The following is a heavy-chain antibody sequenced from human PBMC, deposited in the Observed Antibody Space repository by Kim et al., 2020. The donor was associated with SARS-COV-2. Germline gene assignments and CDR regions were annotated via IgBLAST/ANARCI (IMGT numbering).Heavy chain of an antibody. CDR1: GFSTSTSW. D-gene: IGHD1-1*01. V-gene: IGHV3-7*03. J-gene: IGHJ4*02. Sequence: GGSLRLSCVASGFSTSTSWMPWVRQAPGQRLEFVANIKPGGSVTYYGASVRGRFTISRDNTKNSIYLQMDSLRADDTALYHCARDRGWNQHEVWGQGALVT. CDR2: IKPGGSVT. CDR3: ARDRGWNQHEV.